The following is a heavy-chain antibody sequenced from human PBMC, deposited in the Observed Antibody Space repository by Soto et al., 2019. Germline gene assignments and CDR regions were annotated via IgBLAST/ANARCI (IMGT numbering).Heavy chain of an antibody. Sequence: PSETLSLTCAVYGGSFSGYYWSWIRHPPGKGLEWIGEINHSGSTNYNPSLTSRVTISVDTSKNQFSLKLSSVTAADTAVYYCARGFIAAAGKDGDGLDVWGQGTTVTV. CDR3: ARGFIAAAGKDGDGLDV. J-gene: IGHJ6*02. CDR2: INHSGST. D-gene: IGHD6-13*01. CDR1: GGSFSGYY. V-gene: IGHV4-34*01.